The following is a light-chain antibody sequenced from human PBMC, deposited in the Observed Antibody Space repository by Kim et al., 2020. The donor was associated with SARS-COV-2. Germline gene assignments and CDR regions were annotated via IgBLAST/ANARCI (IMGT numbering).Light chain of an antibody. CDR2: YDS. V-gene: IGLV3-21*04. Sequence: PGKTARSTCGGNNIGSKSVHWFQQKPGQAPVLVIYYDSDRPSGIPERFSGSNSGNTATLTISRVEAGDEADYYCQVWDSSSDPWVFGGGTQLTVL. J-gene: IGLJ3*02. CDR1: NIGSKS. CDR3: QVWDSSSDPWV.